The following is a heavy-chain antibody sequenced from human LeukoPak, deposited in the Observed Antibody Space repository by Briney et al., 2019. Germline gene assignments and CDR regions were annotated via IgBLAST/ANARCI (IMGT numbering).Heavy chain of an antibody. D-gene: IGHD5-24*01. Sequence: PGGSLRLSCAASGFTFSNYAMNWVRQAPGKGLEWVSTINSHGGSTYYADSVKGRFTLSRDNSETTLYLQMNSLSAEDTAVYYCAKGDQRWLQLMAWGQGALVSVSS. CDR2: INSHGGST. CDR1: GFTFSNYA. V-gene: IGHV3-23*01. CDR3: AKGDQRWLQLMA. J-gene: IGHJ5*02.